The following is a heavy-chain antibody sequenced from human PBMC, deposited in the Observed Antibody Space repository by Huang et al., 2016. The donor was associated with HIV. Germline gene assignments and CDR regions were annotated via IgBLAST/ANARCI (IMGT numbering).Heavy chain of an antibody. D-gene: IGHD3-10*01. V-gene: IGHV3-30*02. CDR3: AKGSMANAFDI. CDR2: IRYDGSNK. CDR1: GFTFSSYG. Sequence: QVQLVESGGGVVQPGGSLRLSCAASGFTFSSYGMHWVRQAPGKGLEWVAFIRYDGSNKYYADSVGGRFTSSRDNSKNTLYLQMNSLRAEDTAVYYCAKGSMANAFDIWGQGTMVTVSS. J-gene: IGHJ3*02.